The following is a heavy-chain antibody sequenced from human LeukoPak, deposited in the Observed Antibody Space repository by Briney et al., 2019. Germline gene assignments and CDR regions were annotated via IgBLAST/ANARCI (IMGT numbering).Heavy chain of an antibody. CDR1: GGSISSGGYS. V-gene: IGHV4-30-2*01. J-gene: IGHJ4*02. D-gene: IGHD4-17*01. Sequence: PSQTLSLTCAVSGGSISSGGYSWSWIRQPPGKGLEWIGYIYHSGSTYYNPSLKSRVTISVDRSKNQFSLKLSSVTAADTAVYYCARTADYGDYLDYWGQGTLVTVSS. CDR3: ARTADYGDYLDY. CDR2: IYHSGST.